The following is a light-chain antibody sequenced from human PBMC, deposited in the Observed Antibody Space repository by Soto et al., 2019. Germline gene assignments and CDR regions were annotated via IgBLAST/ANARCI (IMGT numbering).Light chain of an antibody. V-gene: IGKV3-20*01. CDR3: QQYGSSPPLS. CDR1: QSVTSNY. J-gene: IGKJ4*01. Sequence: EIVLTKSPGTLSLSQGERATLSCRASQSVTSNYLAWYQQKPGQAPRLLIYGASTRATGIPDRLSGSGSGTDFTLTISRLEPEDFAVYYCQQYGSSPPLSFGGGTKVDI. CDR2: GAS.